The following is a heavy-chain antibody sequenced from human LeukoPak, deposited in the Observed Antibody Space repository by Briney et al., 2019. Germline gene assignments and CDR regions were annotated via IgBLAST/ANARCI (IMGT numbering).Heavy chain of an antibody. J-gene: IGHJ4*02. CDR1: GDSVSNNNTT. V-gene: IGHV6-1*01. Sequence: PSQTLSLTCAISGDSVSNNNTTWDWLRQSPSRGLEWLGRTYYRSKWYNDYAVSVKSRITINPDTSKNQFSLQLNSVTPEDTAVYYCAREGVAGFLFDHWGQGTLVTVSS. CDR3: AREGVAGFLFDH. D-gene: IGHD6-19*01. CDR2: TYYRSKWYN.